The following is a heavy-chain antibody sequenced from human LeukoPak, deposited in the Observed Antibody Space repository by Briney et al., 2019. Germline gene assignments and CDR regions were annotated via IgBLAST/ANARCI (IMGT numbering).Heavy chain of an antibody. Sequence: SETLSLTCAVYGGSFSGYYWSWIRQPPGKGLEWIGEINHSGSTNYNPSLKSRVTISVDTSKNQFSLKLSSVTAADTAVYYCARVAPVTEGDYWGQGTLVTVSS. J-gene: IGHJ4*02. V-gene: IGHV4-34*01. D-gene: IGHD2-21*02. CDR3: ARVAPVTEGDY. CDR2: INHSGST. CDR1: GGSFSGYY.